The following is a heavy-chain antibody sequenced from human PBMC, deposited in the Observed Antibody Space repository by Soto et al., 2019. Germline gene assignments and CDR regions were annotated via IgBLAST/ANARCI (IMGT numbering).Heavy chain of an antibody. CDR3: ARGRGLAAASGY. J-gene: IGHJ4*02. V-gene: IGHV3-30-3*01. CDR2: ISYDGSNK. Sequence: QVQLVESGGGVVQPGRSLRLSCAASGFTFSSYAMHWVRQAPGKGLEWVAVISYDGSNKYYADSVKGRFTISRDNSKNRLYLKMNSLRAEDTAVYYCARGRGLAAASGYWGQGTLVTVSS. CDR1: GFTFSSYA. D-gene: IGHD6-13*01.